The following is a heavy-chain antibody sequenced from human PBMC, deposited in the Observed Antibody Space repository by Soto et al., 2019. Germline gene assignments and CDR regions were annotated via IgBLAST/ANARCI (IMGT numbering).Heavy chain of an antibody. V-gene: IGHV4-59*01. CDR2: IYYSGST. D-gene: IGHD3-3*01. CDR3: ARGADFWSGYDQNWFDP. CDR1: GGSISSYY. J-gene: IGHJ5*02. Sequence: QVQLQESGPGLVKPSETLSLTCTVSGGSISSYYWSWIRQPPGKGLEWIGYIYYSGSTNYNPSLKSRVSISVDPSKDQFSLKLSSVTAADTAVYYCARGADFWSGYDQNWFDPWGQGTLVTVSS.